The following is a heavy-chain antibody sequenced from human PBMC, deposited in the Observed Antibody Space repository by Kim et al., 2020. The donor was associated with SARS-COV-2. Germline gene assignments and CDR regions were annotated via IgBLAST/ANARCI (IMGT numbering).Heavy chain of an antibody. CDR1: GYSFISYW. J-gene: IGHJ5*02. CDR3: ARIVVVPNGWFDP. Sequence: GESLKISCKGSGYSFISYWIGWVRQMPGKGLEWMGIIYPGDSDTRYSPSFQGQVTISADKSISTAYLQWSSLKASDTAIYYCARIVVVPNGWFDPWGQGTLVTVSS. V-gene: IGHV5-51*01. D-gene: IGHD2-2*01. CDR2: IYPGDSDT.